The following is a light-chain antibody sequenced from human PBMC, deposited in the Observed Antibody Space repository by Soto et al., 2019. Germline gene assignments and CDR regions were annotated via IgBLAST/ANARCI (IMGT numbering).Light chain of an antibody. J-gene: IGLJ2*01. CDR2: DVS. Sequence: QSVLTQPASVSGSPGQSITISCTGTSSDVGGYNYVSWYQQHPGKAPKLMIYDVSNRPSGVSNRFSGSKSGNTASLTISVLQAEYDSDYCCSSYTSSSTLGVVFGGGTKLTVL. CDR3: SSYTSSSTLGVV. CDR1: SSDVGGYNY. V-gene: IGLV2-14*01.